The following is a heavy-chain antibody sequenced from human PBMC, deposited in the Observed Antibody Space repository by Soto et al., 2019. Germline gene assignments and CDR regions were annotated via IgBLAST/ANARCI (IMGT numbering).Heavy chain of an antibody. J-gene: IGHJ5*02. CDR3: ARDGMTTVTINWFDP. CDR2: INAGNGNT. D-gene: IGHD4-17*01. V-gene: IGHV1-3*01. CDR1: RYTVTSYA. Sequence: GASVKVCCKASRYTVTSYAMHWVRQAPGQRREWMGWINAGNGNTKYSQKFQGRVTITRDTSASTAYMELSSLRSEDTAVYYCARDGMTTVTINWFDPWGQGTLVTVSS.